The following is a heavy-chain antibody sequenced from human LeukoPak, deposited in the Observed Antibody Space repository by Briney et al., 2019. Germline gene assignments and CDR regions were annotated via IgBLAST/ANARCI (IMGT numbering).Heavy chain of an antibody. CDR1: GYTFTGYY. D-gene: IGHD2-2*02. V-gene: IGHV1-2*02. Sequence: ASVKVSCKASGYTFTGYYMHWVRQAPGQGLEWMGWINPNSGGTNYAQKFQGRVTMTRDTSISTAYMELSRLRSDDTAVYYCATDIVVVPAAIGDDAFDIWGQGTMVTVSS. CDR2: INPNSGGT. CDR3: ATDIVVVPAAIGDDAFDI. J-gene: IGHJ3*02.